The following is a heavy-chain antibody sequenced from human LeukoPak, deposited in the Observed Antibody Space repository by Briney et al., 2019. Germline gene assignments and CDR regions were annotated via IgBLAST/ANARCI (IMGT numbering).Heavy chain of an antibody. CDR2: INSDGSST. D-gene: IGHD5-24*01. J-gene: IGHJ4*02. CDR1: GFTFSNYW. Sequence: PGGSLRLSCAASGFTFSNYWMHWVRQAPGKGLVWVSRINSDGSSTSYVDSVKGRFTISRDNAKNTLYLQMNSLRAEDTAVYYCAREDGDGYNSDYWGQGTLVTVSS. V-gene: IGHV3-74*01. CDR3: AREDGDGYNSDY.